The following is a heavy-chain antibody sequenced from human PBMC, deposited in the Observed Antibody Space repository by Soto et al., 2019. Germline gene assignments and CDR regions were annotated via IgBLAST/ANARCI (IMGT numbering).Heavy chain of an antibody. Sequence: EVQLVESGGGLVQPGGSLRLSCAASGLTFRNYWMDWVRQAPGRGLEWVASVKEDGSEKYYVDSVKGRFTISRDNAKNSLYLQVNILRVEDTAVCYCARGTWDLQGGDYWGQGTLVTVSS. D-gene: IGHD1-26*01. V-gene: IGHV3-7*04. CDR1: GLTFRNYW. CDR3: ARGTWDLQGGDY. CDR2: VKEDGSEK. J-gene: IGHJ4*02.